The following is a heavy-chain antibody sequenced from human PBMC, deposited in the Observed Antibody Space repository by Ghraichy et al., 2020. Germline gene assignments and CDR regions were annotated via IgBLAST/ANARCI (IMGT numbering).Heavy chain of an antibody. CDR1: GFTFSSYS. D-gene: IGHD3-3*01. J-gene: IGHJ6*02. Sequence: GGSLRLSCAASGFTFSSYSMNWVRQAPGKGLEWVSSISSSSSYIYYADSVKGRFTISRDNAKNSLYLQMNSLRAEDTAVYYCARDMEGDYDFWSGDYYGMDVWGQGTTVTVSS. V-gene: IGHV3-21*01. CDR2: ISSSSSYI. CDR3: ARDMEGDYDFWSGDYYGMDV.